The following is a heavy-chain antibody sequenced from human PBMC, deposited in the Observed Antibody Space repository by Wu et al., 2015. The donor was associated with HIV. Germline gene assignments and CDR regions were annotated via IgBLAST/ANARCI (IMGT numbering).Heavy chain of an antibody. Sequence: QIHLVQSGTEVQRPGASVNVSCKTSGYIFTGYYIHWVRQAPGQGIEWVGWINPKTDATLYARSFQGRVTMTRDTSISTAYMALDSLRSDDTAMYYCLIXIHWANGYFYDHWGQGTLVTVSS. CDR3: LIXIHWANGYFYDH. D-gene: IGHD5-24*01. V-gene: IGHV1-2*02. CDR2: INPKTDAT. J-gene: IGHJ4*02. CDR1: GYIFTGYY.